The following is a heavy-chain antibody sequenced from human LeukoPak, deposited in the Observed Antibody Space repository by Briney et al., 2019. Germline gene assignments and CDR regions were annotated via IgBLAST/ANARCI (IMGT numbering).Heavy chain of an antibody. D-gene: IGHD3-10*01. V-gene: IGHV3-48*02. CDR2: ISGDSITT. J-gene: IGHJ6*02. CDR3: ARYFGDPQGMDV. Sequence: GGSLRLSCAASGFIFSDYAMNWVRQAPGKGLEWISHISGDSITTYDADSVKGRFTISRDNAKNSLYLQMNSLRDEDTAVYYCARYFGDPQGMDVWGQGTTVTVSS. CDR1: GFIFSDYA.